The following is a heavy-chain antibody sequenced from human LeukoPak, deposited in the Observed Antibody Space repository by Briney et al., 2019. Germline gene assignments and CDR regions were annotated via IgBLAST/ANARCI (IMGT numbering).Heavy chain of an antibody. Sequence: ASVKVSCKASGYTFTSYGISWVRRAPGQGLEWMGWISAYNGNTNYAQKLQGRVTMTTDTSTSTAYMELRSLRSDDTAVYYCARVDIVVVVAATGFDYWGQGTLVTVSS. V-gene: IGHV1-18*01. D-gene: IGHD2-15*01. CDR3: ARVDIVVVVAATGFDY. CDR1: GYTFTSYG. J-gene: IGHJ4*02. CDR2: ISAYNGNT.